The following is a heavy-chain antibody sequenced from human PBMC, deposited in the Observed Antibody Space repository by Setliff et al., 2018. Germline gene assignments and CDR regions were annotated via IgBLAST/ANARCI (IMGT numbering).Heavy chain of an antibody. CDR3: ARLSSSGWYPLYFDY. J-gene: IGHJ4*02. CDR2: INTNTGNP. D-gene: IGHD6-19*01. Sequence: ASVKVSCKASGYTSTSYAMNWVRQAPGQGLEWMGWINTNTGNPTYAQGFTGRFVFSLDTSVSTAYLQISSLKAEDTAVYYCARLSSSGWYPLYFDYWGQGTLVTVSS. V-gene: IGHV7-4-1*02. CDR1: GYTSTSYA.